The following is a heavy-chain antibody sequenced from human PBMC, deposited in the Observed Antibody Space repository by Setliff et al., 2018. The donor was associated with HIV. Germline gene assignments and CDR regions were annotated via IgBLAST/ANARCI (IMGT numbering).Heavy chain of an antibody. CDR1: GDSMTSGSFY. CDR3: ARRTFGSGRFDP. V-gene: IGHV4-61*09. CDR2: VHSTLST. D-gene: IGHD6-19*01. J-gene: IGHJ5*02. Sequence: SETLSLTCTVSGDSMTSGSFYWSWVRQPAGKGLEWIGQVHSTLSTNYNPSLTSRLSISADTSKNQFSLNLRFVTAADTALYYCARRTFGSGRFDPWGQGTPVTVSS.